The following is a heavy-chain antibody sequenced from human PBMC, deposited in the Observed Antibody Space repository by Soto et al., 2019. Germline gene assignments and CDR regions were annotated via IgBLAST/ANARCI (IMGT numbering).Heavy chain of an antibody. CDR1: GFSITTSGVG. J-gene: IGHJ4*02. V-gene: IGHV2-5*02. CDR2: IYWDDDK. D-gene: IGHD7-27*01. Sequence: QITLKESGPTLVKPTQTLTLTCTLSGFSITTSGVGVGWIRQPPGKALEWLALIYWDDDKRYSPSLKSRLTIPKDTSKNQVVLTMTNMDPVDTATYYCAHRKPGYYFDYWGQGTLVTVSS. CDR3: AHRKPGYYFDY.